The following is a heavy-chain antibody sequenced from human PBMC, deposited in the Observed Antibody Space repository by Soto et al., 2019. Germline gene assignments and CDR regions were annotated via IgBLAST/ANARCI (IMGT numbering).Heavy chain of an antibody. Sequence: SVKVSCKASGGTFSSYAISWVRQAPGQGLEWMGGIIPIFGTANYAQKFQGRVTITADESTSTAYMGLSSLRSEDTAVYYCARVSKYYGSGSYWDYFDYWGQGTLVTVSS. CDR1: GGTFSSYA. CDR2: IIPIFGTA. CDR3: ARVSKYYGSGSYWDYFDY. V-gene: IGHV1-69*13. J-gene: IGHJ4*02. D-gene: IGHD3-10*01.